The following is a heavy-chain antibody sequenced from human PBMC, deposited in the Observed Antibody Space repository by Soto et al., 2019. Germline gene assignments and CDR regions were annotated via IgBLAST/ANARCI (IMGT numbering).Heavy chain of an antibody. CDR3: AKALRPSLNFFYYMDV. CDR2: LGGNGFTT. D-gene: IGHD2-2*01. Sequence: EVQLLESGGGLVQPGGSLRLSCVVSGFTFGSYAMSWVRQAPEKGPEWVAILGGNGFTTYYADSVNGRFTISGHKSKSTRFLHMNSLRADDTGVYYCAKALRPSLNFFYYMDVWGRGTSVTVSS. CDR1: GFTFGSYA. J-gene: IGHJ6*03. V-gene: IGHV3-23*01.